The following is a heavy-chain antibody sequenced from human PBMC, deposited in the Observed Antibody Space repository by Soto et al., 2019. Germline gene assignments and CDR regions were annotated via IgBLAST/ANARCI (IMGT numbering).Heavy chain of an antibody. Sequence: QVQLVQSGAEVKKPGSSVKVSCKASGGTFSSYAISWVRQAPGQGLEWMGGIIPIFGTANYAQKFQGRVTITADKSTSTAYMELSSQRSDDTAVYYCASPTMDYYYYYGMDVWGQGTTVTVSS. D-gene: IGHD3-10*01. CDR3: ASPTMDYYYYYGMDV. V-gene: IGHV1-69*14. J-gene: IGHJ6*02. CDR1: GGTFSSYA. CDR2: IIPIFGTA.